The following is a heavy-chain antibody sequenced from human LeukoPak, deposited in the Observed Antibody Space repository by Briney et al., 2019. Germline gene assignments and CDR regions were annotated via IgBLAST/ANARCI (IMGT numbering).Heavy chain of an antibody. V-gene: IGHV3-23*01. Sequence: GGSLRLSCAASGFTLSSYGMNWVRQTPGEGLEWVSGISGSGSGGSTYYAASVKGRFTISRDNSKNTLYLQMNSLRAEDTAEYYCAKAGGSGWYVSYHFDYWGQGTLVTVSS. J-gene: IGHJ4*02. D-gene: IGHD6-19*01. CDR3: AKAGGSGWYVSYHFDY. CDR1: GFTLSSYG. CDR2: ISGSGSGGST.